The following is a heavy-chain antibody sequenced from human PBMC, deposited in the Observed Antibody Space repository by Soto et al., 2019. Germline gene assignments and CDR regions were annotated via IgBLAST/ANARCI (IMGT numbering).Heavy chain of an antibody. CDR1: GFTISDGY. Sequence: GGSLRQSCAAAGFTISDGYMDFVRQAPGMGLEWVARTRNKVNSYTTDYAASVKGRFTISRDDSKSMVYLQMNSLKTEDTAVYYCTTDSYFTLKVVRFDYWGLGTLVTVSS. CDR2: TRNKVNSYTT. V-gene: IGHV3-72*01. J-gene: IGHJ4*01. D-gene: IGHD3-22*01. CDR3: TTDSYFTLKVVRFDY.